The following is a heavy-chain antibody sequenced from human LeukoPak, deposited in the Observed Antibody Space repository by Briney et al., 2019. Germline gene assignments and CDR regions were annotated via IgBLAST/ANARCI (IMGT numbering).Heavy chain of an antibody. CDR2: IIPILGIA. V-gene: IGHV1-69*04. CDR1: GGTFSSYA. D-gene: IGHD2-15*01. J-gene: IGHJ3*02. Sequence: SVTVSCKASGGTFSSYAISWVRQAPGQGLEWMGRIIPILGIANYAQKFQGRVTITADKSTSTAYMELSSLRSEDTAVYYCASDCSGGSCYSGGAFDIWGQGTMVTVSS. CDR3: ASDCSGGSCYSGGAFDI.